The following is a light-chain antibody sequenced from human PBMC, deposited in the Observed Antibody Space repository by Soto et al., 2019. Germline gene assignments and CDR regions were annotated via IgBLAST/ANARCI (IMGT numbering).Light chain of an antibody. J-gene: IGLJ2*01. V-gene: IGLV3-21*02. CDR1: NIGSKS. Sequence: SYELTQPHSVSVAPGQTARITCGGNNIGSKSVYWYQQKPGQAPVVVVYGDSDRPSGIPERFSGSNSGNTATLTISRVEAGDEADYYCQVWDSTSDHVVFGGGTKLTVL. CDR3: QVWDSTSDHVV. CDR2: GDS.